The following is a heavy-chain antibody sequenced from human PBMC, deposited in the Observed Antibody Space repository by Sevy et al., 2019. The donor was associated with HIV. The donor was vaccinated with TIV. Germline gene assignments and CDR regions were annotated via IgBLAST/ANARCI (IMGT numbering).Heavy chain of an antibody. CDR1: EFTLSGNA. CDR2: ISGTAGNT. D-gene: IGHD3-16*02. CDR3: ARETSLGYTRSYYYYAMDV. Sequence: GGSLRLSCAVSEFTLSGNAMIWVRQAPGKGLEWVSGISGTAGNTYYADSVKGRFTIFRDNSKSTLYLQMNSLRAEDTAVYYCARETSLGYTRSYYYYAMDVWGQGTTVTVSS. J-gene: IGHJ6*02. V-gene: IGHV3-23*01.